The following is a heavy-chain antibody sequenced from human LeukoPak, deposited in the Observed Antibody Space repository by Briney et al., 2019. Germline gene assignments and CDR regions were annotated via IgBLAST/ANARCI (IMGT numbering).Heavy chain of an antibody. CDR2: IYPGDSDT. J-gene: IGHJ3*02. CDR1: GYSLTSYW. V-gene: IGHV5-51*01. D-gene: IGHD3-10*01. Sequence: GESLKISCKGSGYSLTSYWIGWVRQMPGKGLEWMGIIYPGDSDTRYSPSFQGQVTISADKSISTAYLQWSSLKASDTAMYYCARTTPYYYGSGSQIHAFDIWGQGTMVTVSS. CDR3: ARTTPYYYGSGSQIHAFDI.